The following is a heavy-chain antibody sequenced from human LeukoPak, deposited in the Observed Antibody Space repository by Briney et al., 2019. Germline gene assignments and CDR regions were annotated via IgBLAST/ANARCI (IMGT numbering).Heavy chain of an antibody. CDR2: IYYSGST. CDR3: ARGDPTGHYYYGMDV. D-gene: IGHD4-11*01. Sequence: SETLSLTCTVSGGSISSYYWSWIRQPPGKGLEWIGYIYYSGSTNYNPSLKSRVTISVDTSKNQFSLRLSSVTAADTAVYYCARGDPTGHYYYGMDVWGQGTTVTVSS. CDR1: GGSISSYY. J-gene: IGHJ6*02. V-gene: IGHV4-59*01.